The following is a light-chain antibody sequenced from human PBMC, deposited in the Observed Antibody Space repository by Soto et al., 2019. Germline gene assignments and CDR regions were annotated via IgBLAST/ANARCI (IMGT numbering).Light chain of an antibody. Sequence: DIQMTQSPSTLSASVGDRVTITCRASQSISSWLAWYQQKPGKAPKLLIYDASSLESGVPSRFSGSGSGTEFTLTIRSLPTDDFATYYCQQYGTFGPGTKVDIK. CDR2: DAS. CDR1: QSISSW. CDR3: QQYGT. J-gene: IGKJ1*01. V-gene: IGKV1-5*01.